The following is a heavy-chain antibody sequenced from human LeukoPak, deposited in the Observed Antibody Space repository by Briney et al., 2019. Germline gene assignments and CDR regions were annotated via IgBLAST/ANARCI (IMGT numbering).Heavy chain of an antibody. J-gene: IGHJ5*02. CDR1: GGSINSYY. CDR3: AKDLARGDGDYVLYH. Sequence: PSETLSLTCTVSGGSINSYYWGWIRQPPGKGLEWIGYIIYSGSTNYNPSLKSRVTMSVDTSKNQFSLKLSSVTAADTAVYYCAKDLARGDGDYVLYHWGQGTLVTVSS. D-gene: IGHD4-17*01. CDR2: IIYSGST. V-gene: IGHV4-59*12.